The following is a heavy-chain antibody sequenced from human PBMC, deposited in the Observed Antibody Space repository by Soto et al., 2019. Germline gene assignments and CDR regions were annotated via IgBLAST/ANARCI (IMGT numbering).Heavy chain of an antibody. J-gene: IGHJ4*02. Sequence: EVRLVQSGAEVKKPGESLKISCKASGYTFTTYWIAWVRQIPGKGLGWMGLTYPRDSETRYGPSFQGHVTISADKSTTTAYLQWSSLKASDTAMYFCARPGEFSDSSGNMKYWGQGTRVTVSS. CDR1: GYTFTTYW. CDR3: ARPGEFSDSSGNMKY. CDR2: TYPRDSET. V-gene: IGHV5-51*01. D-gene: IGHD3-22*01.